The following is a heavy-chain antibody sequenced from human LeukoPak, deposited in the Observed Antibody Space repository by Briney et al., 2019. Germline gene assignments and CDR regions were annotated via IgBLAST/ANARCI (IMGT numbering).Heavy chain of an antibody. CDR2: ISGSGGST. D-gene: IGHD2-15*01. CDR3: ATVGGYCSGGSCYPAAFDI. CDR1: GFTFSGYT. V-gene: IGHV3-23*01. Sequence: GGALRLSCAASGFTFSGYTMSCVRQAPGGGLGWVSAISGSGGSTYYADSVKGRFTISRDNSKNTLYLQMNSLRAEDTAVYYCATVGGYCSGGSCYPAAFDIWGQGTMVTVSS. J-gene: IGHJ3*02.